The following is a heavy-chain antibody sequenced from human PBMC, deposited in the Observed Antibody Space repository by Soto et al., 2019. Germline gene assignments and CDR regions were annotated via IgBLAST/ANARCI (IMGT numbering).Heavy chain of an antibody. V-gene: IGHV3-23*01. Sequence: PGGSLRLSCAASGFTFSSYAMSWVRQAPGRGLGWVSCITGSGGDTYYADSVKGRFTISRDNSKDTLFLQMNSLRAEDTAVYYCAKAGRLVINWFDPWGQGTLVTVSS. CDR1: GFTFSSYA. D-gene: IGHD2-21*01. J-gene: IGHJ5*02. CDR3: AKAGRLVINWFDP. CDR2: ITGSGGDT.